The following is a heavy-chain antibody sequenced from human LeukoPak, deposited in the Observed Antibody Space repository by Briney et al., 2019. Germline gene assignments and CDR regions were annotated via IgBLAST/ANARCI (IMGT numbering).Heavy chain of an antibody. Sequence: TGGSLRLSCAASGFAFSSFSMSWVRQAPGKGLEWVANLKEDGTEEEYLDSVKGRFTIFRDNAKNSLDLQMNSLRAEDTAVYYCARVHRYGRCWGQGTLVTVSS. V-gene: IGHV3-7*01. D-gene: IGHD5-18*01. CDR2: LKEDGTEE. J-gene: IGHJ4*02. CDR1: GFAFSSFS. CDR3: ARVHRYGRC.